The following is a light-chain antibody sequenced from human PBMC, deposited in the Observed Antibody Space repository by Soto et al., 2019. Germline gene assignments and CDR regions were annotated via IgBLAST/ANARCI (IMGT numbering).Light chain of an antibody. CDR2: EVS. V-gene: IGLV2-8*01. Sequence: QSVLTQPPSASGSPGQSVTISCTGTSSDVGGYSFVSWYQQHPGKAPKLMIYEVSKRPSGVPDRFSGSKSGNTASLTVSGLQADDEADYYCTSYAGSNIPVVFGGGTKLTVL. CDR1: SSDVGGYSF. J-gene: IGLJ2*01. CDR3: TSYAGSNIPVV.